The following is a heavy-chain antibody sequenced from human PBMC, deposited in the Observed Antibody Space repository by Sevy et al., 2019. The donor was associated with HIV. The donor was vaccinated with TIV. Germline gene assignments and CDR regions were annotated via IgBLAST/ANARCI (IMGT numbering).Heavy chain of an antibody. CDR1: GDSISNSV. D-gene: IGHD3-22*01. V-gene: IGHV4-59*01. Sequence: SETLSLTCTVSGDSISNSVWSWIRQPPGKGLEWIGYLYYSGNTNYNPSLKTRVTFSVDTSKNQFSLSLKSVTAADTAVYYYAIDYYDDRPRGFDPWGQGTLVTISS. CDR2: LYYSGNT. J-gene: IGHJ5*02. CDR3: AIDYYDDRPRGFDP.